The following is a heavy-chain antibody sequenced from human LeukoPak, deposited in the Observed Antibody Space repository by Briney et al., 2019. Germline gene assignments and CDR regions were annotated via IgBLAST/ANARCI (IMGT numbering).Heavy chain of an antibody. Sequence: PGGSLRLSCAASGFTVSNKYMTWVRQAPGKGLEWVSAISGSGGSTYYADSVKGRFTISRDNSKNTLYLQMNSLRAEDTAVYYCASRSGWNSCYYYYCMDVWGKGTTVTVSS. D-gene: IGHD6-19*01. CDR2: ISGSGGST. CDR3: ASRSGWNSCYYYYCMDV. V-gene: IGHV3-23*01. J-gene: IGHJ6*03. CDR1: GFTVSNKY.